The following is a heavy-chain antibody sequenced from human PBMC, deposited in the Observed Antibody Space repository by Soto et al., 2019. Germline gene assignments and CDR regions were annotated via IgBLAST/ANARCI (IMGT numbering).Heavy chain of an antibody. V-gene: IGHV3-33*01. D-gene: IGHD5-12*01. Sequence: QVQLVESGGGVVQPGRSLRLSCAASGFTFSSYGMHWVRQAPGKGLEWVAVIWYDGSNKYCADSVKGRFTISRDNSKNPLYLQMNSLRAEDTAVYYCARDAVATISGGMDVWGQGTTVTVSS. CDR2: IWYDGSNK. CDR1: GFTFSSYG. J-gene: IGHJ6*02. CDR3: ARDAVATISGGMDV.